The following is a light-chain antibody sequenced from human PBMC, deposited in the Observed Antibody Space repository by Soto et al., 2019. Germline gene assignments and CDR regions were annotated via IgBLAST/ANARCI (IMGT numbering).Light chain of an antibody. Sequence: EIVMTQSPATLSVSPGERATVSCRASQSVSDNLAWYQQRPGQAPRLLISDAFIRATGIPARFSGSESGTDFTLTISSLEPEDFAVYYCQQRSNWPLTFGQGTRLEIK. CDR1: QSVSDN. J-gene: IGKJ5*01. CDR3: QQRSNWPLT. CDR2: DAF. V-gene: IGKV3-11*01.